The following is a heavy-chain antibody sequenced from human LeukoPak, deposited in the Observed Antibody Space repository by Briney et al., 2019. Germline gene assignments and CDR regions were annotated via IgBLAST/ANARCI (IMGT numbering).Heavy chain of an antibody. CDR2: MSYDGRNE. J-gene: IGHJ5*02. CDR3: ARGPNYYGSGTYNWFDP. V-gene: IGHV3-30*04. CDR1: GFTFSSFA. D-gene: IGHD3-10*01. Sequence: GGALRLSCAASGFTFSSFATHWVRQAPGKGVEWGAVMSYDGRNEYYADSVKGRFTISRDNSKNTLYLQMNSLRAEDTAVYYCARGPNYYGSGTYNWFDPWGQGTLVTVSS.